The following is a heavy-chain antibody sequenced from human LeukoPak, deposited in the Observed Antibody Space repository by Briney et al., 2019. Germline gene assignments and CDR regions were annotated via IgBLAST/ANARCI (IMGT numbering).Heavy chain of an antibody. CDR1: GDSVSSTSAA. CDR2: TYFRSRWFN. J-gene: IGHJ4*02. CDR3: TKLHGS. D-gene: IGHD4-23*01. Sequence: SQTLSLTRAIFGDSVSSTSAAWNWIRQSPSRGLEWLGRTYFRSRWFNDYAVSVQSRITIAPDISKNQFSLQLHSVTPEDTAVYYCTKLHGSWGQGTLVTVAS. V-gene: IGHV6-1*01.